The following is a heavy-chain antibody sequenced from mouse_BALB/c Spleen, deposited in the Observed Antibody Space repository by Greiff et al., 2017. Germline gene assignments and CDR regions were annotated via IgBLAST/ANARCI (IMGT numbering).Heavy chain of an antibody. Sequence: QVQLQQSGAELMKPGASVKISCKATGYTFSSYWIEWVKQRPGHGLEWIGEILPGSGSTNYNEKFKGKATFTADTSSNTAYMQLSSLTSEDSAVYYCARSENYYGNYEVYAMDYWGQGTSVTVSS. D-gene: IGHD2-1*01. J-gene: IGHJ4*01. CDR2: ILPGSGST. CDR3: ARSENYYGNYEVYAMDY. V-gene: IGHV1-9*01. CDR1: GYTFSSYW.